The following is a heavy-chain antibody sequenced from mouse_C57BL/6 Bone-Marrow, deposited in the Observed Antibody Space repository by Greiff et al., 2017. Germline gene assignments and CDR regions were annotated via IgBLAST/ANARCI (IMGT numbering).Heavy chain of an antibody. J-gene: IGHJ3*01. Sequence: VMLVESGPGLVAPSQSLSITCTVSGFSLTSYGVDWVRQSPGKGLEWLGVIWGVGSTNYNSALKSRLSISKDNSKSQVSLKMNSRQTDDTAMYYCSSDGSNYGDGFAYWGQGTLVTVSA. CDR1: GFSLTSYG. D-gene: IGHD2-5*01. CDR2: IWGVGST. V-gene: IGHV2-6*01. CDR3: SSDGSNYGDGFAY.